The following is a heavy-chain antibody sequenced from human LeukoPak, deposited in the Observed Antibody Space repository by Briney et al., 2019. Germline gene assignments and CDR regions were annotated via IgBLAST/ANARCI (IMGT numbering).Heavy chain of an antibody. Sequence: SETLSLTCTVSGGSISSYYWSWIRQPPGKGLEWIGYIYTSGSTNYNPSLKSRVTISVDTSKNQFSLKLSSVTAADTAVYYCARQSPGTAMVDYWGQGTLVTVSS. CDR3: ARQSPGTAMVDY. D-gene: IGHD5-18*01. CDR1: GGSISSYY. J-gene: IGHJ4*02. V-gene: IGHV4-4*09. CDR2: IYTSGST.